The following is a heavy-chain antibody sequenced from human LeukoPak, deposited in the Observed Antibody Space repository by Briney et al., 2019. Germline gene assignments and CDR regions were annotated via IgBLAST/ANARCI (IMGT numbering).Heavy chain of an antibody. Sequence: EASVKVSCKASGYTFTSYGISWVRQAPGRGLEWMGWISAYNGNTNYAQKLQGRVTMTTDTSTSTAYMELRSLRSDDTAVYYCARDDGLLNYYDSSGYYYWDYWGQGTLVTVSS. V-gene: IGHV1-18*01. CDR2: ISAYNGNT. D-gene: IGHD3-22*01. CDR1: GYTFTSYG. CDR3: ARDDGLLNYYDSSGYYYWDY. J-gene: IGHJ4*02.